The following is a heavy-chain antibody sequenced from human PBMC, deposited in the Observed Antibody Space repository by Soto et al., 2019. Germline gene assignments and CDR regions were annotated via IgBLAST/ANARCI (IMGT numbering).Heavy chain of an antibody. J-gene: IGHJ4*02. CDR2: INPNSGGT. D-gene: IGHD2-15*01. CDR3: ARGPFVIGGGRSPYVDY. CDR1: GYTFTGYY. Sequence: AASVKVSFKASGYTFTGYYMHWVRQAPGQGLEWMGWINPNSGGTNYAQRFQGRVTMTRDTSISTAYMELSRLRSDDTAVYYCARGPFVIGGGRSPYVDYWGQGTLVTVSS. V-gene: IGHV1-2*02.